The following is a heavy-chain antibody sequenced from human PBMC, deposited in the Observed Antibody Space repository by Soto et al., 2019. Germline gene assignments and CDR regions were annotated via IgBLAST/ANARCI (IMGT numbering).Heavy chain of an antibody. D-gene: IGHD2-21*02. CDR2: INPDNGDT. J-gene: IGHJ6*02. V-gene: IGHV1-18*01. CDR1: GYTFTMYG. CDR3: ARDEYGGDSGYDMDV. Sequence: QVQLVQSGAEVKKPGASVKVSCKASGYTFTMYGFSWVRQAPGQGLEWMGWINPDNGDTNYAQKFQGRVAMITDTSTSTAYMELRSLRSDDTAVYYCARDEYGGDSGYDMDVWGQGTTVTVSS.